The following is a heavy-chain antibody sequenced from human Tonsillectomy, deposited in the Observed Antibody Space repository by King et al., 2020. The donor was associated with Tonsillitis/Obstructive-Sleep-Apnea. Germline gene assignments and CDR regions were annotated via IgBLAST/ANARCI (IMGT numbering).Heavy chain of an antibody. Sequence: QLQESGPGLVKPSETLSLTCTVSGGSISSYYWSWIRQPPGKGLEWIGYIYYSGSTNYNPSLKSRVTISVDTSKNQFSLKLSSVTAADTAVYYCAGHVYGGEFNYYDYWGQGTLVTVSS. CDR3: AGHVYGGEFNYYDY. CDR1: GGSISSYY. J-gene: IGHJ4*02. D-gene: IGHD4-23*01. V-gene: IGHV4-59*08. CDR2: IYYSGST.